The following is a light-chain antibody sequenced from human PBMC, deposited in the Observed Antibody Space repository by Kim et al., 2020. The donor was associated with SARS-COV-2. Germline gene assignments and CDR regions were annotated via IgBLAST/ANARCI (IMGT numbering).Light chain of an antibody. Sequence: GDRVTITCRASQSITTWLAWYQQKPGKAPHLLIYDASNLQSGVPSRFSGSGSGTEFTLTISSLQPDDFATYFCQQYGSYPMYTFGQGTKL. CDR2: DAS. CDR1: QSITTW. V-gene: IGKV1-5*01. J-gene: IGKJ2*01. CDR3: QQYGSYPMYT.